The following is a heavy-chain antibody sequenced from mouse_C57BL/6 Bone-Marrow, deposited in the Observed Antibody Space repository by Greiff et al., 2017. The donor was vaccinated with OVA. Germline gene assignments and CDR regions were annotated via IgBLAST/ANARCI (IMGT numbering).Heavy chain of an antibody. CDR1: GYTFPSYW. CDR3: AGRVITGRRYFDY. V-gene: IGHV1-50*01. J-gene: IGHJ2*01. D-gene: IGHD2-4*01. Sequence: QVQLQQPGAELVKPGASVKLSCKASGYTFPSYWMQWVKQRPGQGLEWIGEIDPSDSYTNYNQKFKGKATLTVDTSSSTAYMQLSSLTSEDSAVYYGAGRVITGRRYFDYWGQGTTLTVSS. CDR2: IDPSDSYT.